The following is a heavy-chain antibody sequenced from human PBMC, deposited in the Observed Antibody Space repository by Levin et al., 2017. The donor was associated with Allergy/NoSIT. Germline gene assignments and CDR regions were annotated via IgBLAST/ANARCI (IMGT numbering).Heavy chain of an antibody. D-gene: IGHD3-10*01. CDR2: TYYRSKWYN. CDR3: TKRTTMVRGVKQVSGGMDV. J-gene: IGHJ6*02. CDR1: GDSVSSNTAA. V-gene: IGHV6-1*01. Sequence: SQTLSLTCAISGDSVSSNTAAWNWIRQSPSRGLEWLGRTYYRSKWYNDYAESVKSRITINPDTSKNQFSLQLNSVTPEDTAVYYCTKRTTMVRGVKQVSGGMDVWGQGTTVTVSS.